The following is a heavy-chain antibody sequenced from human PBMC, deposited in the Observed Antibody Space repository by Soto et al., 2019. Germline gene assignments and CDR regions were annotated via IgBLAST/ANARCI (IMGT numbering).Heavy chain of an antibody. J-gene: IGHJ5*02. CDR3: AKDPWSSSWYYNWFDP. Sequence: GGSLRLSCAASGFTFSSYAMSWVRQAPGKGLEWVSAISGSGGSTYYADSVKGRFTISRDNSKNTLYLQMNSLRAEDTAVYYCAKDPWSSSWYYNWFDPWGQGTLVTVSS. V-gene: IGHV3-23*01. CDR2: ISGSGGST. CDR1: GFTFSSYA. D-gene: IGHD6-13*01.